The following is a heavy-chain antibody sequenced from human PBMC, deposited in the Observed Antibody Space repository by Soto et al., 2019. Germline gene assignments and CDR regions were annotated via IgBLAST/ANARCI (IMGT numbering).Heavy chain of an antibody. CDR2: MNPNSSNT. D-gene: IGHD3-22*01. CDR3: ARSSQYSYDSSEGNFDS. Sequence: ASVKVSCKASGYTFTSYDINRVRQATGQWFEWMGWMNPNSSNTGYAQKFKCRVTMTRDNSITTSYMELSSLRSEDTAVYYCARSSQYSYDSSEGNFDSWGRGTLVTVS. CDR1: GYTFTSYD. J-gene: IGHJ4*02. V-gene: IGHV1-8*01.